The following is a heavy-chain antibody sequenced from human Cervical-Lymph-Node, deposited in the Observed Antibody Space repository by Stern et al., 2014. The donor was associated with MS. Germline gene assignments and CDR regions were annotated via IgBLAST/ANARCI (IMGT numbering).Heavy chain of an antibody. J-gene: IGHJ6*02. D-gene: IGHD2-21*02. V-gene: IGHV1-69*01. CDR2: VIPVFGET. Sequence: QVQLVQSGAEVKKPGSSVKVSCKASGGTFSNHAISWVRQAPGQGLEWVGGVIPVFGETNYAQKFHGRVTITADESTGTAYMDMSGLSFDDTAVYFCARGWRLLSRDSYYCYTMDVWGQGTTVTVAS. CDR3: ARGWRLLSRDSYYCYTMDV. CDR1: GGTFSNHA.